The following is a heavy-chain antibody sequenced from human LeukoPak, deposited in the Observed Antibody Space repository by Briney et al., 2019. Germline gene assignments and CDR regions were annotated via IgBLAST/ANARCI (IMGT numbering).Heavy chain of an antibody. CDR3: ARVPDYGGNSGPLYYYYMDV. CDR2: IYYSGSI. J-gene: IGHJ6*03. CDR1: GGSISSYY. V-gene: IGHV4-59*01. Sequence: SETLSLTCTVSGGSISSYYWSWIRQPPGKGLEWIGYIYYSGSINYNPSLKSRVTISVDTSNNQFSLKLSSVTAADTAVYYCARVPDYGGNSGPLYYYYMDVWGKGTTVTVSS. D-gene: IGHD4-23*01.